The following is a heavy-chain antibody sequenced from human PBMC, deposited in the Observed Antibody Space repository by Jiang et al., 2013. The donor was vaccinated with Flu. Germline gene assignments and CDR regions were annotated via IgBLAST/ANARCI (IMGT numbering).Heavy chain of an antibody. J-gene: IGHJ6*03. V-gene: IGHV3-20*01. Sequence: SCAASGFTFDDYGMSWVRQAPGKGLEWVSGINWNGGSTGYADSVKGRFTISRDNAKNSLYLQMNSLRAEDTALYHCARRGDYYYYYMDVWGKGTTVTVSS. D-gene: IGHD1-26*01. CDR2: INWNGGST. CDR3: ARRGDYYYYYMDV. CDR1: GFTFDDYG.